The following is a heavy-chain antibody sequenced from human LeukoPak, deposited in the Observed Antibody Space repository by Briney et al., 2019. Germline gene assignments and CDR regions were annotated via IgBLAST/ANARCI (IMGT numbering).Heavy chain of an antibody. D-gene: IGHD3-16*02. Sequence: SGTLSLTCAVYGGSFNAYYWTWIRQTPGKGLEWIGDINHSGNTNYNPSLESRVTISADTSKNQFSLNLGSVTAADTAIYYCARGLRFIQGPGYYYMDVWGKGTTVTVSS. V-gene: IGHV4-34*01. CDR1: GGSFNAYY. CDR3: ARGLRFIQGPGYYYMDV. CDR2: INHSGNT. J-gene: IGHJ6*03.